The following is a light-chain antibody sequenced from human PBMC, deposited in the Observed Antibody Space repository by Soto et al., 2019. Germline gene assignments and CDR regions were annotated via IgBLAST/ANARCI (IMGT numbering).Light chain of an antibody. CDR1: QSLLHSNGYTY. CDR2: LGS. Sequence: DIVMTQSPLSVPFTPADPASISCRSSQSLLHSNGYTYLDWYLQRPGQSPQLLVYLGSYRASGVPDRFSGSGSGTDFTLKISRVEAGDVGVYYCMQTLLTWTFGQGTKVDIK. J-gene: IGKJ1*01. CDR3: MQTLLTWT. V-gene: IGKV2-28*01.